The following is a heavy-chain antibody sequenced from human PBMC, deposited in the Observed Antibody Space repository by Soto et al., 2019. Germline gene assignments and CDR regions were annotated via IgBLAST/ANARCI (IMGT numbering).Heavy chain of an antibody. CDR1: GFTFSSYA. D-gene: IGHD1-20*01. CDR3: AREYNYLPHYYYGMDV. J-gene: IGHJ6*02. CDR2: ISYDGSNK. Sequence: GGSLRLSCAASGFTFSSYAMHWVRQAPGKGLEWVAVISYDGSNKYYADSVKGRFTISRDNSKNTLYLQMNSLRAEDTAVYYCAREYNYLPHYYYGMDVWGQGTTVTVSS. V-gene: IGHV3-30-3*01.